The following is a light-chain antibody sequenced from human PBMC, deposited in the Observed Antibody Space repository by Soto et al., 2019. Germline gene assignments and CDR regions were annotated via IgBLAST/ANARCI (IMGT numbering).Light chain of an antibody. CDR1: QSISSL. J-gene: IGKJ5*01. CDR3: PQGYSTPIT. V-gene: IGKV1-39*01. CDR2: GAS. Sequence: DIQMTQSPSSLSASVGDRVTITCRASQSISSLLNWHQHKPGKAPKVLIYGASSLQSGVPSRFSGSGSGTDFTRTISSLHTEDFATYYWPQGYSTPITFGQGTRLDI.